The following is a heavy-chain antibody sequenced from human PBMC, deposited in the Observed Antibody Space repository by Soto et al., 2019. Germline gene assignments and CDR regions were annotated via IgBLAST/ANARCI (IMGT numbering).Heavy chain of an antibody. CDR2: ISAYNGNT. J-gene: IGHJ4*02. V-gene: IGHV1-18*01. CDR3: ASFPAGGDGSYSYFDY. Sequence: ASVKVSCKASGYTFTSYGISWVRQAPGQGLEWMGWISAYNGNTNYAQKLQGRVTMTTDTSTSTAYMELRSLRSDDTAVYYCASFPAGGDGSYSYFDYWGQGTLVTVSS. D-gene: IGHD1-26*01. CDR1: GYTFTSYG.